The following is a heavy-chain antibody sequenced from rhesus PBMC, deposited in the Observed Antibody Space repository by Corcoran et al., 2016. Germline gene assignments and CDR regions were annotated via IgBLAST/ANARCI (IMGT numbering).Heavy chain of an antibody. CDR1: GGFISGSY. V-gene: IGHV4-165*02. D-gene: IGHD6S26*01. CDR3: AGKGGWSALDY. CDR2: IGGSSGST. Sequence: QVQLQESGPGLVKLSETLSLTCAVSGGFISGSYWNWIRQPPGKGLEWIGYIGGSSGSTYDTPSVTSRATSSPEPARNPFSLKRSYVPPADTDVYYWAGKGGWSALDYGGPGVLVTVSS. J-gene: IGHJ4*01.